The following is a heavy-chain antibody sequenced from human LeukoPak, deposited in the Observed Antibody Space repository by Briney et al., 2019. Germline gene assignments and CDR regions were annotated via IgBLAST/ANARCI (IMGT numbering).Heavy chain of an antibody. Sequence: GGSLRLSCAASGFTFSSYGMHWVRQAPGKGLEWVAVIWYDGSNKYYADSVKGRFTISRDNSKNTLYLQMNSLRAEDTAVYYCARAAEVLGDPRIDYCGDGGLVTVSS. J-gene: IGHJ4*01. D-gene: IGHD1-14*01. CDR2: IWYDGSNK. CDR3: ARAAEVLGDPRIDY. V-gene: IGHV3-33*01. CDR1: GFTFSSYG.